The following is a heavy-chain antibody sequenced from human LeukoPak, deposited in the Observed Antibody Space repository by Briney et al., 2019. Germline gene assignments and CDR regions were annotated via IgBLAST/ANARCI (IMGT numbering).Heavy chain of an antibody. CDR2: IIPIFGTA. J-gene: IGHJ6*02. V-gene: IGHV1-69*13. CDR1: GGTFSSYA. D-gene: IGHD3-9*01. Sequence: GASVKVSCKASGGTFSSYAISWVRQAPGQGLEWMGGIIPIFGTANYAQKFQGRVTITADESTSTAYMELSSLRSEDTAVYYCARDKGGMTGYYFPLYYYGMDVWGQGTTVTVSS. CDR3: ARDKGGMTGYYFPLYYYGMDV.